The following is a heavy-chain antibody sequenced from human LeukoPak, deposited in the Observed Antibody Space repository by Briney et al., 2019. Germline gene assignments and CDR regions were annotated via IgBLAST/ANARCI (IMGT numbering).Heavy chain of an antibody. D-gene: IGHD6-19*01. V-gene: IGHV4-34*01. CDR3: ARGLRYSSGWYSY. CDR1: GGSFSGYY. Sequence: SEALSLTCAVYGGSFSGYYWSWIRQPPGKGLEWIGEINHSGSTNYNPSLKSRVTISVDTSKNQFSLKLSSVTAADTAVYYCARGLRYSSGWYSYWGQGTLVTVSS. J-gene: IGHJ4*02. CDR2: INHSGST.